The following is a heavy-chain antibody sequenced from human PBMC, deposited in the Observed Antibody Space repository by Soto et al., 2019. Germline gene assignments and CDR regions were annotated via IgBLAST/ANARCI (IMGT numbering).Heavy chain of an antibody. CDR2: IIPIFGTA. V-gene: IGHV1-69*12. CDR1: GGTFSSYA. CDR3: ARDGRSGSGSYPNWFDP. J-gene: IGHJ5*02. D-gene: IGHD3-10*01. Sequence: QVQLVQSGAAVKKPGSSVKVSCKASGGTFSSYAISWVRQAPGQGLEWMGGIIPIFGTANYAQKFQGRVTITADESTSTAYMELSSLRSEDTAVYYCARDGRSGSGSYPNWFDPWGQGTLVTISS.